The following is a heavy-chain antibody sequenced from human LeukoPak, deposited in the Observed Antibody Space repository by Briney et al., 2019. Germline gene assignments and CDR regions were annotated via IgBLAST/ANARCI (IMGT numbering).Heavy chain of an antibody. Sequence: SETLSLTCAVSGYSISSGYYWGWIRQPPGKGLEWIGSIYHSGSTYYNPSLKSRVTISVDTSKNQFSLKLSSVTAADTAVYYCARASYYYGSGSYPYQNWFDPWGQEPWSPSPQ. CDR3: ARASYYYGSGSYPYQNWFDP. CDR2: IYHSGST. J-gene: IGHJ5*02. V-gene: IGHV4-38-2*01. D-gene: IGHD3-10*01. CDR1: GYSISSGYY.